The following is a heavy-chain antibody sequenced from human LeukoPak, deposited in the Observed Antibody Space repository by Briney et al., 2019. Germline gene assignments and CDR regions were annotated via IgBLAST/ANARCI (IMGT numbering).Heavy chain of an antibody. J-gene: IGHJ6*03. CDR1: GYTLTELS. V-gene: IGHV1-24*01. Sequence: ASVKVSCKVSGYTLTELSMHWVRQAPGKGLEWMGGFDPEDGETIYAQKFQGRVTMTEDTSTDTAYMELSSLRSEGTAVYYCATGNTRTSAITAYYYYMDVWGKGTTVTVSS. CDR3: ATGNTRTSAITAYYYYMDV. CDR2: FDPEDGET. D-gene: IGHD1-7*01.